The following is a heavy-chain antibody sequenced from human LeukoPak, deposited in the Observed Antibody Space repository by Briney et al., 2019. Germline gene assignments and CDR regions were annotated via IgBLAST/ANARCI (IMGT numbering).Heavy chain of an antibody. Sequence: GASVKVSCKASGYTFTGYYMYWVRQAPGQGLEWMGRINPNSGGTNYAQKFQGRVTLTRDTSISTAYMELSRLRSDDTAVYYCAREWGYSGYDFDYWGQGTLVTVSS. J-gene: IGHJ4*02. V-gene: IGHV1-2*06. CDR3: AREWGYSGYDFDY. CDR2: INPNSGGT. CDR1: GYTFTGYY. D-gene: IGHD5-12*01.